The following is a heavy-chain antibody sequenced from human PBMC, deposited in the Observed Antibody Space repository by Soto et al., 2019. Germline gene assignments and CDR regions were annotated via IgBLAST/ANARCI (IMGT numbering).Heavy chain of an antibody. CDR2: MNPNSGNT. D-gene: IGHD1-26*01. Sequence: ASVKVSCKASGYTFTSYDINWVRQATGQGLEWMGWMNPNSGNTGYAQKFQGRVTMTRNTSISTAYMELSRLRSEDTAVYYCARGYREMALRWFDPWGQGTLVTVSS. CDR1: GYTFTSYD. CDR3: ARGYREMALRWFDP. J-gene: IGHJ5*02. V-gene: IGHV1-8*01.